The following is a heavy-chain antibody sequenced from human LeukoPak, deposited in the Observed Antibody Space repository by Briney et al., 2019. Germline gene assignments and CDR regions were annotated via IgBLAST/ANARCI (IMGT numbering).Heavy chain of an antibody. V-gene: IGHV3-74*01. CDR3: ARVGYSYGSGDYFDY. Sequence: GGSLRLSCAASGFTFSSYWMHWVRQAPGKGLVWVSRINSDGSSTSYADSAKGRFTISRDNAKNTLYLQMNSLRAEDTAVYYCARVGYSYGSGDYFDYWGQGTLVTVSS. D-gene: IGHD5-18*01. CDR2: INSDGSST. CDR1: GFTFSSYW. J-gene: IGHJ4*02.